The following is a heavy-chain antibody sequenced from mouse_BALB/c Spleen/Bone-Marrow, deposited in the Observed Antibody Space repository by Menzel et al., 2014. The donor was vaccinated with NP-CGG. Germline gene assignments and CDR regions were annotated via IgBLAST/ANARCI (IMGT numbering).Heavy chain of an antibody. J-gene: IGHJ3*01. CDR1: GFTFSSFG. Sequence: EVQLVESGGGLVQPGGSRKLSCAASGFTFSSFGMHWVRQAPEKGLEWVAYISSGSSTIYYADTVKGRFTISRDSPKNTLFLQMTSLRSEDTAMYYCARGGNFAWFAYWGQGTLVTVSA. CDR3: ARGGNFAWFAY. CDR2: ISSGSSTI. V-gene: IGHV5-17*02. D-gene: IGHD2-1*01.